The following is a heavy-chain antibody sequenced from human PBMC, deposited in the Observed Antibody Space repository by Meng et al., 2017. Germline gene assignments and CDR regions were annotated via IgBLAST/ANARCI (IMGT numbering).Heavy chain of an antibody. J-gene: IGHJ4*02. Sequence: QGQLQQWGAGLLKPSETLSLTCAVYGGSFSGYYWSWIRQPPGKGLEWIGEINHSGSTNYNPSLKSRVTISVDTSKNQFSLKLSSVTAADTAVYYCARGPLVHQYFDYWGQGTLVTVSS. CDR1: GGSFSGYY. V-gene: IGHV4-34*01. D-gene: IGHD6-13*01. CDR3: ARGPLVHQYFDY. CDR2: INHSGST.